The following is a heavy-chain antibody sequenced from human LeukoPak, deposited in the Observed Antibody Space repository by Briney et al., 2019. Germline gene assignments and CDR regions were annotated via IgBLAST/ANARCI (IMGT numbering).Heavy chain of an antibody. CDR1: GGSISSSSYY. CDR2: LDYSGST. Sequence: PSETLSLTCTVSGGSISSSSYYWGWIRNPTGKGLEWIGSLDYSGSTYYNPSLQSRVTRSVDTSKNQFSLRLSSVTAADTAVYYCARSQDYYEFDYWGQGSLVTVSS. CDR3: ARSQDYYEFDY. V-gene: IGHV4-39*01. J-gene: IGHJ4*02. D-gene: IGHD3-16*01.